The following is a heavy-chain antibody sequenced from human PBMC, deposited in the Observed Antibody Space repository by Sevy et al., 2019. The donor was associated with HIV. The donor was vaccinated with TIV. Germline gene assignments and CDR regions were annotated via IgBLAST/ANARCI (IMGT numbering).Heavy chain of an antibody. J-gene: IGHJ6*02. V-gene: IGHV3-11*01. CDR1: GFSFSSFY. CDR3: ARISAMSPPNYGMDL. Sequence: GRSLRLSCAASGFSFSSFYMTWIRQAPGKGLQWVAYISSSGQTTYYADSVKGRFVVSRDNAKNSLFLHINSLRAEDTGVFFCARISAMSPPNYGMDLWGQGTTVTVSS. CDR2: ISSSGQTT. D-gene: IGHD2-2*01.